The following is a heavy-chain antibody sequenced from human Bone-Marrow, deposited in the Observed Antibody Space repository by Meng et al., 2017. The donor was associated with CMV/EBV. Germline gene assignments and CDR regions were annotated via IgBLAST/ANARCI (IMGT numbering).Heavy chain of an antibody. CDR1: EYNFTEFW. CDR3: ARLGAAYYYDSSGYYSYFDY. Sequence: GESLKISCKGSEYNFTEFWIAWVRQMPGKGLEWMGIIYPGDSDTRYSPSFQGQVTISADKSISTAYLQWSSLKASDTAMYYCARLGAAYYYDSSGYYSYFDYWGQGTLVTVSS. J-gene: IGHJ4*02. V-gene: IGHV5-51*01. D-gene: IGHD3-22*01. CDR2: IYPGDSDT.